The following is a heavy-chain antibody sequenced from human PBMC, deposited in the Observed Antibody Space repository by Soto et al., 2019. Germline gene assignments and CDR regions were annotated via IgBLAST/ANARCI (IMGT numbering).Heavy chain of an antibody. CDR1: GFTFSSYA. V-gene: IGHV3-30-3*01. J-gene: IGHJ2*01. CDR2: ISYDGSKK. Sequence: QVQLVESGGGVVQPGRSLRLSCAASGFTFSSYAMHWVRQAPGKGLEWVAVISYDGSKKYYADSVKGRFTISRDNSKNLLYLQMNSLRTEDTAVYYCARPLWRDDYNWGYFDLWGSGTLVTVSS. D-gene: IGHD4-4*01. CDR3: ARPLWRDDYNWGYFDL.